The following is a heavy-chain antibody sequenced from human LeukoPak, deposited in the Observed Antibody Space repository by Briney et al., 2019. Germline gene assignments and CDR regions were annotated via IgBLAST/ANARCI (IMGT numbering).Heavy chain of an antibody. J-gene: IGHJ4*02. V-gene: IGHV3-30-3*01. D-gene: IGHD2-15*01. CDR3: ARGGGGSYHRYYFDY. CDR1: GFTFSSYA. Sequence: GGSLRLSCAASGFTFSSYAMHWVRQAAGKGLEWVAVTSFDENNKYYADSVKGRFTISRDNSKNTLYLQMNSLSTEDTAVHYCARGGGGSYHRYYFDYWGQGTLVTVSP. CDR2: TSFDENNK.